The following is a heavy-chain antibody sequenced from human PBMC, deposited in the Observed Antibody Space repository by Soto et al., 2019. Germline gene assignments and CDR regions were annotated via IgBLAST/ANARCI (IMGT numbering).Heavy chain of an antibody. CDR1: GYTFTGYY. Sequence: ASVKVSCKASGYTFTGYYMHWVRQAPGQGLEWMGWINPNSGGTNYAQKFQGRVTMTRDTSISTAYMELSRLRSDDTAVYYCARSRNYYYGMDVWGQGTTVTVSS. CDR3: ARSRNYYYGMDV. V-gene: IGHV1-2*02. CDR2: INPNSGGT. J-gene: IGHJ6*02.